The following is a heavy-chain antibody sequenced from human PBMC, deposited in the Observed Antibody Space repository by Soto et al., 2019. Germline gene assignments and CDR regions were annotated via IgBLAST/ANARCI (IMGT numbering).Heavy chain of an antibody. J-gene: IGHJ1*01. D-gene: IGHD6-13*01. Sequence: PGGSLRLSCAASGFTFSSYAMHWVRQAPGKGLEYVSAISSNGGSTYYANSVKGRFTISRDNSKNTLYLQMGSLRAEDMAVYYCARDAAAGVFEYFQHWGQGTLVTVSS. CDR3: ARDAAAGVFEYFQH. CDR2: ISSNGGST. V-gene: IGHV3-64*01. CDR1: GFTFSSYA.